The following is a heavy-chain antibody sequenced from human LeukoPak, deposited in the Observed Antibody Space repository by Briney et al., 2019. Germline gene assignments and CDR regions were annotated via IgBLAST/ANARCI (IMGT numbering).Heavy chain of an antibody. J-gene: IGHJ4*02. D-gene: IGHD3-10*01. CDR3: ARSGAMVRGVIFC. Sequence: PSETLSLTCAVYGGSFSGYYWSWIRQPPGKGLEWIGEINHSGSTNYNPSLKSRVTISVDTSKNQFSLKLSSVTAADTAVYYCARSGAMVRGVIFCWGQGTLVTVSS. V-gene: IGHV4-34*01. CDR2: INHSGST. CDR1: GGSFSGYY.